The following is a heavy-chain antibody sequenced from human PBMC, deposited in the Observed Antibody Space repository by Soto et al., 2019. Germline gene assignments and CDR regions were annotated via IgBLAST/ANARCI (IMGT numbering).Heavy chain of an antibody. CDR3: ARHTDDILTGNEALDI. D-gene: IGHD3-9*01. Sequence: SETLSLTCSVSVGSISSGYWTWIRQPPGKGLEWIGYVYYSGTTNYNPTLKSRITILVDTSENQFSLKLTSVTAADTAVYYCARHTDDILTGNEALDIWGQGTVVTVSS. CDR2: VYYSGTT. V-gene: IGHV4-59*08. CDR1: VGSISSGY. J-gene: IGHJ3*02.